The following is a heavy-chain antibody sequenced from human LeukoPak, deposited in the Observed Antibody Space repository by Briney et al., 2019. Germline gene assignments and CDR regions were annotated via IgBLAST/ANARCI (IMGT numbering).Heavy chain of an antibody. V-gene: IGHV3-30*02. CDR3: ARGASKGDY. Sequence: GGSLRLSCAASGFTFSSYGMHWVRQAPGKGLEWVAFIRNDGSNKYYADSVKGRFTISRDNSKNALYLQMNSLRAEDTTVYYCARGASKGDYWGQGTLVTVSS. CDR2: IRNDGSNK. D-gene: IGHD4-11*01. J-gene: IGHJ4*02. CDR1: GFTFSSYG.